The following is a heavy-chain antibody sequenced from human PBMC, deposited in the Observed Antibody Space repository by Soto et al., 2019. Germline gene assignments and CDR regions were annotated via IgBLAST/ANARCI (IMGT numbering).Heavy chain of an antibody. J-gene: IGHJ6*02. CDR1: GYTFPNYW. Sequence: LKISCKGFGYTFPNYWIGWVRQMPGKGPEWMGIIYPGDSDTKYNPSFQGQVTISADKSITTAYLQWSSLKASDTAIYYCAASIFYYGMDVWGQGTTVTVSS. CDR2: IYPGDSDT. CDR3: AASIFYYGMDV. V-gene: IGHV5-51*01.